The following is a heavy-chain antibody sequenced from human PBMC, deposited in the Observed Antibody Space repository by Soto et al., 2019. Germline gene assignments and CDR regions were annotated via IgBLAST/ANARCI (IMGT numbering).Heavy chain of an antibody. CDR2: IYSGST. D-gene: IGHD6-13*01. Sequence: PSETLSLTCTVSGGSISSSSSYWGWIRQPPGKGLEWIGTIYSGSTYYNPSLKSRVTISVDTSKNQFSLKLSSVAAADTAIYFCATTRGIAVGGSFDYWGQGTLVPSPQ. V-gene: IGHV4-39*01. J-gene: IGHJ4*02. CDR3: ATTRGIAVGGSFDY. CDR1: GGSISSSSSY.